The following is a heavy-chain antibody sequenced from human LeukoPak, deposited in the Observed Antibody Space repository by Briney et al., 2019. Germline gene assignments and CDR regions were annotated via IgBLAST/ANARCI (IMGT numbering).Heavy chain of an antibody. D-gene: IGHD3-22*01. CDR2: INPSSGGT. V-gene: IGHV1-2*02. J-gene: IGHJ3*02. CDR3: ARAGVWDYSDSSGYHNAAFDI. Sequence: ASVKVSCKASGCTFTGYYMHWVRQAPGQGLEWMGWINPSSGGTNYAQKFQGRVTVTRDTSISTAYMDLSRLRSDDTAVYYCARAGVWDYSDSSGYHNAAFDIWGQGTMVTVSS. CDR1: GCTFTGYY.